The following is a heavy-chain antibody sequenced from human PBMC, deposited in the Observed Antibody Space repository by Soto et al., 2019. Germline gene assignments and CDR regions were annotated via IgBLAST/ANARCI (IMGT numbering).Heavy chain of an antibody. D-gene: IGHD2-15*01. CDR2: TRNKAYSYTT. J-gene: IGHJ4*02. V-gene: IGHV3-72*01. Sequence: EVQLVESGGGLVQPGGSLRLSCAASGFTFSDHYMDWVRQAPGKGLEWVGRTRNKAYSYTTEYAASVKGRFTISRDDSTNSLHLQMNSLKSEDTAVYYCARNNYNGGCYVHYWGQGTLVTVSS. CDR3: ARNNYNGGCYVHY. CDR1: GFTFSDHY.